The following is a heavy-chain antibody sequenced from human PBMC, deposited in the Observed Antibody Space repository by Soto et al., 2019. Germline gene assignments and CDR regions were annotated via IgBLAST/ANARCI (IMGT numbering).Heavy chain of an antibody. CDR1: GGSISSSSYY. CDR2: IYYSGST. V-gene: IGHV4-39*01. Sequence: SETLSLTCTVSGGSISSSSYYWGWIRQPPGKGLEWIGSIYYSGSTYYNPSLKSRVTISVDTSKNQFSLKLSSVTAADTAVYYCARHQVGVWFDPWGQGTLVTVSS. J-gene: IGHJ5*02. CDR3: ARHQVGVWFDP.